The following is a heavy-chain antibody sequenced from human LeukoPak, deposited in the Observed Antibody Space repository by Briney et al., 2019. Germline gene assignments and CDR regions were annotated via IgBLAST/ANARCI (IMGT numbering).Heavy chain of an antibody. Sequence: GGSGKVSCKASGGTFSSYTISWVGQAPGQGGEGRGGIIPILGIANYAQKFPATLTITADTSTSTAYMELSSLRPEDTAVYYCARDLYGGNSPDYWGQGTLVTVSS. D-gene: IGHD4-23*01. V-gene: IGHV1-69*10. CDR1: GGTFSSYT. CDR2: IIPILGIA. J-gene: IGHJ4*02. CDR3: ARDLYGGNSPDY.